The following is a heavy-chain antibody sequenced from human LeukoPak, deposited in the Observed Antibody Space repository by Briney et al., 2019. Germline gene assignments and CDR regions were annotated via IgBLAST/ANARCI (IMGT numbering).Heavy chain of an antibody. CDR1: GYTFTSYA. J-gene: IGHJ4*02. CDR3: ASWEGVTAPGTPLGY. D-gene: IGHD6-13*01. CDR2: ISAYNANT. Sequence: ASVKVSCKASGYTFTSYAFNWVRQAPGQGLEWMGWISAYNANTNYAQKFQDRVAMTTDTSTSTAYMELKSLRSDDTAVYYRASWEGVTAPGTPLGYWGQGTLVTVSS. V-gene: IGHV1-18*01.